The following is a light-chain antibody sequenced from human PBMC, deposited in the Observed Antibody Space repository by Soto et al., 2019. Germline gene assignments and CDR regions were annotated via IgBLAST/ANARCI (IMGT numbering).Light chain of an antibody. J-gene: IGLJ2*01. CDR2: SNN. CDR1: SSNIGSNA. CDR3: CSFALRSTLI. Sequence: QSVLTQPPSASGTPGQRVTISCSGSSSNIGSNAVSWYQQLPGTAPKVLIYSNNQRPSGVPDRFSGSKSGTSASLAISGLQSEDDADYYCCSFALRSTLIFGGGTKLTVL. V-gene: IGLV1-44*01.